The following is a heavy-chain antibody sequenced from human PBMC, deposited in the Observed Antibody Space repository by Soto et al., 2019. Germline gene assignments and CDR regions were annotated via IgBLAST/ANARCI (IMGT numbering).Heavy chain of an antibody. V-gene: IGHV3-23*01. D-gene: IGHD4-17*01. J-gene: IGHJ5*02. CDR2: ISGSGGST. Sequence: XGSLRLSCAASGFTFSSYAMSWVRQAPGKGLEWVSAISGSGGSTYYADSVKGRFTISRDNSKNTLYLQMNSLRAEDTAVYYCAKDLGGDYVGWFDPWGQGTLVTVSS. CDR1: GFTFSSYA. CDR3: AKDLGGDYVGWFDP.